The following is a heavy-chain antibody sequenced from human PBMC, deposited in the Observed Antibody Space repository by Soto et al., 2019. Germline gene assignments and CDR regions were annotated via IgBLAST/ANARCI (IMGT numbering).Heavy chain of an antibody. CDR2: IYNSGST. D-gene: IGHD2-15*01. V-gene: IGHV4-59*01. J-gene: IGHJ4*02. CDR3: ARARAGRDGLPFDF. CDR1: GGSISTYY. Sequence: QVQLQESGPGLVKPSETLSLTCTVSGGSISTYYWNWVRQPPGKGLEWIGYIYNSGSTNYNPSLKSRVTISIDTSKNQFSLKLSSVTAADTAVYYCARARAGRDGLPFDFWGQGTLVTVSS.